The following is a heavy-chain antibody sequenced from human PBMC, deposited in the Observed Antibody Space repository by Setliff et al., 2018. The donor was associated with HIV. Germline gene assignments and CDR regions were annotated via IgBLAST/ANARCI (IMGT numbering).Heavy chain of an antibody. Sequence: ASVKVSCKASGCSFSRHYIHWVRQAPGQGLEWMGMINPSDGIPSYAQKFQGRVVVTRDTSRSTVYMELSSLRSEDTAVYFCTRAFPPMIPAAFDIWGLGTRVTVSS. V-gene: IGHV1-46*01. CDR2: INPSDGIP. D-gene: IGHD3-22*01. CDR1: GCSFSRHY. J-gene: IGHJ3*02. CDR3: TRAFPPMIPAAFDI.